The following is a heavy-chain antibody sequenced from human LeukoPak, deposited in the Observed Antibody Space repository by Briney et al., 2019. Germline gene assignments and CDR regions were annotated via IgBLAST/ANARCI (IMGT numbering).Heavy chain of an antibody. Sequence: SVKVSCKASGGTFTSYAISWVRQAPGQGLEWMGRIIPIFGTANYAQKFQGRVTITTDDSTSTAYMELSSLRSEDTAVYYCARDREPEVYYMDVWGKGTTVTVSS. J-gene: IGHJ6*03. V-gene: IGHV1-69*05. CDR2: IIPIFGTA. CDR3: ARDREPEVYYMDV. CDR1: GGTFTSYA. D-gene: IGHD1-26*01.